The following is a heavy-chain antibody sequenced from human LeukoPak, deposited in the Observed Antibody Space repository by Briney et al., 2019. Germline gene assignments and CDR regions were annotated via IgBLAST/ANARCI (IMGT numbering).Heavy chain of an antibody. Sequence: PGGSLRLSCAASRFTFSSYAMHWVRQAPGKGLEYVSAISSNGGSTYYANSVKGRFTISRDNSKNTLYLQMGSLRAEDVAVYYCARATLYKPYYYDSSGYYDAFDIWGQGTMVTVSS. CDR2: ISSNGGST. CDR3: ARATLYKPYYYDSSGYYDAFDI. D-gene: IGHD3-22*01. V-gene: IGHV3-64*01. CDR1: RFTFSSYA. J-gene: IGHJ3*02.